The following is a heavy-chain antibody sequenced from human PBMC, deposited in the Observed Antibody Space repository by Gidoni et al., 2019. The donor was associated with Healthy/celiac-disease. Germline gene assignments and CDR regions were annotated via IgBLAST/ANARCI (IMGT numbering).Heavy chain of an antibody. Sequence: QVQLVQSGAEVKKPGASVKVSCKASGYTFTSSGISWVRQAPGQGLEWMGWISAYNGNTNYAQKLQGRVTMTTDTSTSTAYMELRSLISDDTAVYYCARSITMVQGVIRGWFDPWGQGTLVTVSS. D-gene: IGHD3-10*01. CDR1: GYTFTSSG. J-gene: IGHJ5*02. V-gene: IGHV1-18*01. CDR2: ISAYNGNT. CDR3: ARSITMVQGVIRGWFDP.